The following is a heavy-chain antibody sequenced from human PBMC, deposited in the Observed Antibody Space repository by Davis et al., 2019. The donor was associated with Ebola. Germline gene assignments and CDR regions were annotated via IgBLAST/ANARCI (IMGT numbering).Heavy chain of an antibody. Sequence: SETLSLTCTVSGGPISGYYWSWIRQAPGKGLEFIGYVFHTGRTNSKSSLKSRVTISVDTSKSQFSLKLSSVTAADTAVYYCARDRVGFGELWYWGQGTLVTVSS. D-gene: IGHD3-10*01. J-gene: IGHJ4*02. V-gene: IGHV4-59*12. CDR3: ARDRVGFGELWY. CDR2: VFHTGRT. CDR1: GGPISGYY.